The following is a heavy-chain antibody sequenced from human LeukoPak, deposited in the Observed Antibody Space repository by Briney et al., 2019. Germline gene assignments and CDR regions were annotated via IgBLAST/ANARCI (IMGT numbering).Heavy chain of an antibody. V-gene: IGHV3-21*01. CDR1: GFTFSTYN. Sequence: GGSLRLSCAASGFTFSTYNMNWVRQAPGRGLEWVSSISMSSTYIFYTDSVKGRFTISRDNAKNSLYLQMNSLRAEDTAVYYCARDHGEGNYGMDVWGQGTTVTVSS. CDR2: ISMSSTYI. D-gene: IGHD3-10*01. J-gene: IGHJ6*02. CDR3: ARDHGEGNYGMDV.